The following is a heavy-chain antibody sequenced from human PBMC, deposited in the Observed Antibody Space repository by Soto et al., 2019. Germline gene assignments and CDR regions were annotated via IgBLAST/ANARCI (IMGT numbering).Heavy chain of an antibody. CDR3: AREGVYGSANYIGP. V-gene: IGHV4-30-4*01. D-gene: IGHD3-10*01. Sequence: QVQLQESGPGLVKPSQTLSLTCTVSGGSITSGDYYWSWIRQPPGKGLEWIGYIYYSGSTHYNPSLRGRVTMSVDTSKNQFSLKLSCVTAADTAVYYCAREGVYGSANYIGPWGQGTLVTVSS. J-gene: IGHJ5*02. CDR2: IYYSGST. CDR1: GGSITSGDYY.